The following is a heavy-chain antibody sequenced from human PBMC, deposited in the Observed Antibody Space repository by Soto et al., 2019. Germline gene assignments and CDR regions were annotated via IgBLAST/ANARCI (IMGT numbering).Heavy chain of an antibody. CDR1: CGSISSYY. D-gene: IGHD6-13*01. CDR3: ARPGGSGWFYFES. CDR2: IYYSGST. V-gene: IGHV4-39*02. Sequence: SEALSLTCPFSCGSISSYYLGLILQPPGKGLEWIGSIYYSGSTYYNPSLKSRVTISVDTSKNHFSLKLTSVTAADAAVYYCARPGGSGWFYFESWGQGSQVTVSS. J-gene: IGHJ4*02.